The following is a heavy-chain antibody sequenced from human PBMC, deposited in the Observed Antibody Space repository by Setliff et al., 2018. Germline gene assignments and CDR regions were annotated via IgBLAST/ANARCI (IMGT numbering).Heavy chain of an antibody. CDR2: INHSGST. V-gene: IGHV4-34*01. Sequence: PSETLSLTCTVSGGSISSYYRSWIRQPAGKGLEWIGEINHSGSTNYNPSPKSRVTISVDTSKNQFSLKLSSVTAADTAVYYCARARIQLWSSPYNWFDPWGQGTLVTVSS. CDR1: GGSISSYY. J-gene: IGHJ5*02. CDR3: ARARIQLWSSPYNWFDP. D-gene: IGHD5-18*01.